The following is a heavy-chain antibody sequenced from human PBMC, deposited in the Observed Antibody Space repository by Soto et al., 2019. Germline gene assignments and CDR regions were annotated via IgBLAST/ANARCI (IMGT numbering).Heavy chain of an antibody. V-gene: IGHV3-33*01. Sequence: GGSLRLSCAASGFTFSSYGMHWVRQAPGKGLEWVAVIWYDGSNKYYADSVKGRFTSSRDNSKNTLYLQMNSLRAEDTAVYYCAREGCSSTSCYSRLVYWGQGTLVTVSS. D-gene: IGHD2-2*01. CDR1: GFTFSSYG. CDR2: IWYDGSNK. J-gene: IGHJ4*02. CDR3: AREGCSSTSCYSRLVY.